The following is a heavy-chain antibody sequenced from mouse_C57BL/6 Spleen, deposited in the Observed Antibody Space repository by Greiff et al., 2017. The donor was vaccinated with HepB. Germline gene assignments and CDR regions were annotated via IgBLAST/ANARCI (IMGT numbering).Heavy chain of an antibody. CDR1: GYTFTSYW. J-gene: IGHJ2*01. CDR3: ARSEGYDYGYFDY. Sequence: QVQLQQPGAELVMPGASVKLSCKASGYTFTSYWMHWVKQRPGQGLEWIGEIDPSDSYTNYNQKFKGKSTLTVDKSSSTAYMQLSSLTSEDSAVYYCARSEGYDYGYFDYWGQGTTLTVSS. CDR2: IDPSDSYT. V-gene: IGHV1-69*01. D-gene: IGHD2-4*01.